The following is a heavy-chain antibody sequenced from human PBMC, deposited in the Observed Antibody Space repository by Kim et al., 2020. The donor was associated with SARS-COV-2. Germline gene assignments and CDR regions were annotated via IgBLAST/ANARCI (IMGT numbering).Heavy chain of an antibody. V-gene: IGHV4-59*13. CDR3: ARGALDGYNFKYYYYYGMDA. J-gene: IGHJ6*02. D-gene: IGHD1-1*01. CDR1: GGSISSYY. Sequence: SETLSLTCTVSGGSISSYYWSWIRQPPGKGLEWIGYIYYSGSTNYNPSLKSRVTISVDTSKNQFSLKLSSVTAADTAVYYCARGALDGYNFKYYYYYGMDAWGQGTPVTVS. CDR2: IYYSGST.